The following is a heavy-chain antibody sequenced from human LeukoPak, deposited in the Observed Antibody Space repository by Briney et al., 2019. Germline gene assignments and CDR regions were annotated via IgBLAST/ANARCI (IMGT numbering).Heavy chain of an antibody. J-gene: IGHJ4*02. Sequence: SETLSLTCTVSGYSISSGSFWGWIRQPPGKGLEWIGTFYHSGSTYYNPSLKSRVTISVDTSKNQFSLKLSSVTAADTAVYYCARDLSYHYWGQGTLVTVSS. V-gene: IGHV4-38-2*02. CDR1: GYSISSGSF. CDR2: FYHSGST. D-gene: IGHD3-10*01. CDR3: ARDLSYHY.